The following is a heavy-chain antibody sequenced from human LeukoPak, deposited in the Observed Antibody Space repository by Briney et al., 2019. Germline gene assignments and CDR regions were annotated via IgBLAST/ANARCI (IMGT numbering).Heavy chain of an antibody. CDR2: IYTSGST. J-gene: IGHJ5*02. CDR1: GGSICSYY. CDR3: ATAGYSSGWQRGENWFDP. Sequence: SETLSLTCTVSGGSICSYYWSWIRQPAGKGLEWIGRIYTSGSTTYNPSLKSRVTISIDTSKNHFSLKLSSVTAADTAVYYCATAGYSSGWQRGENWFDPWGQGTQVTVSS. D-gene: IGHD6-19*01. V-gene: IGHV4-4*07.